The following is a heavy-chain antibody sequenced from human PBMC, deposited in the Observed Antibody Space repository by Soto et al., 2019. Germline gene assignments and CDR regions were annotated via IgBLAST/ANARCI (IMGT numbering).Heavy chain of an antibody. CDR3: ARDHYFYSSASYHFDH. J-gene: IGHJ4*02. Sequence: GASVKVSCKASGYTFSNFAMHWVRQAPGQRLERMGWINAGNWNTKYSQKFQGRVTMTRDTSTSTVYMELSNLTSEDTAVYYCARDHYFYSSASYHFDHWGQGTLVTVSS. D-gene: IGHD3-22*01. CDR1: GYTFSNFA. CDR2: INAGNWNT. V-gene: IGHV1-3*01.